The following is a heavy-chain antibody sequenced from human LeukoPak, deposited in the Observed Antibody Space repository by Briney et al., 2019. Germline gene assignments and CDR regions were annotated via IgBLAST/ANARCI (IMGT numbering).Heavy chain of an antibody. Sequence: GGSLRLSCAASGFTFSSYGMHWVRQAPGKGLEWVAVISYDGSNKYYADSVKGRFTISRDNSKNTLYLQMNSLRAEDTAVYYCAKDKYSSGWDAKIFQHWGQGTLVTVSS. V-gene: IGHV3-30*18. J-gene: IGHJ1*01. CDR1: GFTFSSYG. CDR2: ISYDGSNK. D-gene: IGHD6-19*01. CDR3: AKDKYSSGWDAKIFQH.